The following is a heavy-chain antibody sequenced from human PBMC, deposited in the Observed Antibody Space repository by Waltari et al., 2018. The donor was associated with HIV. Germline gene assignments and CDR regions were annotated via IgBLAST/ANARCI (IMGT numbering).Heavy chain of an antibody. CDR2: INPNSGGT. Sequence: QVQLVQSGAEVKKPGASVKVSCKASGSTFTASDMPWARQAPGQGLEWMGWINPNSGGTNYAQKFQGRVTMTRDTSISTAYMELSRLRSDDTAVYYCARGPPYYYGLGSPGGGWFDPWGQGTLVTVSS. V-gene: IGHV1-2*02. D-gene: IGHD3-10*01. CDR1: GSTFTASD. CDR3: ARGPPYYYGLGSPGGGWFDP. J-gene: IGHJ5*02.